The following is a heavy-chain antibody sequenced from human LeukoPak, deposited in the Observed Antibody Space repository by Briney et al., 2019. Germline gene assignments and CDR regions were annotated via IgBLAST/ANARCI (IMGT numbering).Heavy chain of an antibody. D-gene: IGHD3-3*01. CDR1: GYTFTSYG. CDR3: ARGYDFWSGYSAGHWFDP. Sequence: ASVKVSCKASGYTFTSYGISWVRQAPGQGLEWMGWISAYNGNTNYAQKLQGRVTMTTDTSTSTAYMELRSLRSDDTAVYYCARGYDFWSGYSAGHWFDPWGQGTLVTVSS. J-gene: IGHJ5*02. CDR2: ISAYNGNT. V-gene: IGHV1-18*01.